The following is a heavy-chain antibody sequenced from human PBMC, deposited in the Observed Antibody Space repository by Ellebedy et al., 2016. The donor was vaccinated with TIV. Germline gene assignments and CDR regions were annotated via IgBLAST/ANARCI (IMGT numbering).Heavy chain of an antibody. J-gene: IGHJ4*02. CDR1: GGSISSSSYY. Sequence: SETLSLTCTVSGGSISSSSYYWGWIRQHPGKGLEWIGYIYYSGSTYYNPSLKSRVTISVDTSKNQFSLKLSSVTAADTAVYYCARVTGAAADLDYWGQGTLVTVSS. CDR2: IYYSGST. D-gene: IGHD6-25*01. CDR3: ARVTGAAADLDY. V-gene: IGHV4-39*07.